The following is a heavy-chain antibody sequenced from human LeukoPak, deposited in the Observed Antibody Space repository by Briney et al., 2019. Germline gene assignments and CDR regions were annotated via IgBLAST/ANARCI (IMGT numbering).Heavy chain of an antibody. CDR2: IKQDGSEK. J-gene: IGHJ4*02. V-gene: IGHV3-7*03. CDR3: ARRAGAYSHPYDY. CDR1: GFTFSSYW. D-gene: IGHD4/OR15-4a*01. Sequence: GRSLRLSCAASGFTFSSYWMSWVRQAPGKGLEWVANIKQDGSEKYYVDSVKGRFTISRDNSKNTLYLQMNSLRAEDTAVYYCARRAGAYSHPYDYWGQGTLVTVSS.